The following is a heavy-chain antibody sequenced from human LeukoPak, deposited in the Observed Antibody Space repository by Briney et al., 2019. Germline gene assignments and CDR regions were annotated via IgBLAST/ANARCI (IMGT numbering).Heavy chain of an antibody. CDR1: GFTFSSYG. CDR3: AKESWELFDY. V-gene: IGHV3-30*18. Sequence: GGSLRLSCAASGFTFSSYGMHWVRQAPGKGLEWVAVMSYDGSNKYYADSVKGRFTISRDNSKNTLYLQMNSLRAEDTAVYYCAKESWELFDYWGQGTLVTVSS. J-gene: IGHJ4*02. D-gene: IGHD1-26*01. CDR2: MSYDGSNK.